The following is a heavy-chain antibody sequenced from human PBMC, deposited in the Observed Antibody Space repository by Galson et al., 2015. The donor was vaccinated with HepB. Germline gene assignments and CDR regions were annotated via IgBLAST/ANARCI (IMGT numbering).Heavy chain of an antibody. J-gene: IGHJ4*02. CDR2: ISYDGSNK. V-gene: IGHV3-30*04. CDR1: GFTFSSYA. Sequence: SLRLSCAASGFTFSSYAMHWVRQAPGKGLEWVAVISYDGSNKYYADSVKGRFTISRDNSKNTLYLQMNSLRAEDTAVYYCARDIGLGPGIAVAGTGPPDYWGQGTLVTVSS. D-gene: IGHD6-19*01. CDR3: ARDIGLGPGIAVAGTGPPDY.